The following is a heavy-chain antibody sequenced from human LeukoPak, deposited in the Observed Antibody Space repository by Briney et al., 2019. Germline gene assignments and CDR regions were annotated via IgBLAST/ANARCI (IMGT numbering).Heavy chain of an antibody. J-gene: IGHJ5*02. CDR3: ARGDWGYYYDSSGYPSAGFDP. CDR2: IYYSGST. CDR1: GGSISSSSYY. V-gene: IGHV4-39*07. Sequence: SETLSLTCTVSGGSISSSSYYWGWIRQPPWKGLEWIGSIYYSGSTYYNPSPKSRVTISVDTSKNQFSLKLSSVTAADTAVYYCARGDWGYYYDSSGYPSAGFDPWGQGTLVTVSS. D-gene: IGHD3-22*01.